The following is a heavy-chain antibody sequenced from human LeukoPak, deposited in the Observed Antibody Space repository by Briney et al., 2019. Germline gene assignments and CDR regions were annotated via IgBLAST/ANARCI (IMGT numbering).Heavy chain of an antibody. Sequence: SETLSLTCTVSGGSISSSSYYWSWIRQPPGKGLEWIGYIYYSGSTNYNPSLKSRVTISVDTSKNQFSLKLSSVTAADTAVYYCARLTTGYFSSYYYYYMDVWGKGTTVTISS. D-gene: IGHD3-9*01. CDR2: IYYSGST. CDR3: ARLTTGYFSSYYYYYMDV. CDR1: GGSISSSSYY. J-gene: IGHJ6*03. V-gene: IGHV4-61*01.